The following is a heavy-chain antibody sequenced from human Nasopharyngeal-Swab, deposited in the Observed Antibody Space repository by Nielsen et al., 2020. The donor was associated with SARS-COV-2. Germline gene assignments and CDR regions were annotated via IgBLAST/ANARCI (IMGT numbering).Heavy chain of an antibody. D-gene: IGHD2-21*02. CDR1: GDSISSVTSY. J-gene: IGHJ5*01. CDR3: ARLMRKWGGDSFSPNWFDS. V-gene: IGHV4-39*02. CDR2: ICYSGAT. Sequence: SETLSLTCSVSGDSISSVTSYWGWIRQSPGKPLEYIGSICYSGATYYNPSLQSRITISVDTSKNRFSLRLTSLTAADTAIYFCARLMRKWGGDSFSPNWFDSWGQGTLVTVSS.